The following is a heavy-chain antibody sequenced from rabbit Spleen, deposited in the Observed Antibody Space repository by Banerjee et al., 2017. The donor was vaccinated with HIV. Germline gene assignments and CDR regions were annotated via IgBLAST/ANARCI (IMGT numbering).Heavy chain of an antibody. J-gene: IGHJ6*01. D-gene: IGHD1-1*01. Sequence: QSLEESGGGLVKPGAFLTLTCKASGFSFNSGYDMCWVRQAPGKGLEWIACIYAGISGNTYSAIWAKGRFTISKTSSTTVTLQMTRLTAADTATYFCARDTSTSFSTYGMDLWGPGTLVTVS. CDR3: ARDTSTSFSTYGMDL. V-gene: IGHV1S40*01. CDR1: GFSFNSGYD. CDR2: IYAGISGNT.